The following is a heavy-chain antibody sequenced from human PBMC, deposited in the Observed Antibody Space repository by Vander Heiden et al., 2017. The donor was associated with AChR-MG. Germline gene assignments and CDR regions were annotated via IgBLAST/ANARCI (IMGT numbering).Heavy chain of an antibody. V-gene: IGHV3-23*01. Sequence: EVQLLESGGGLVQPGGSLSLSCAASGFPFSSYAMSWVRQAPGKGLEWVSAISGIGGSTYYADSVQGRFTISRDNSKNTRYLQMNSLRAEDTAVYYCAKEAGDYGSGTYYGDYWGQGTLVTVSS. J-gene: IGHJ4*02. CDR1: GFPFSSYA. CDR3: AKEAGDYGSGTYYGDY. D-gene: IGHD3-10*01. CDR2: ISGIGGST.